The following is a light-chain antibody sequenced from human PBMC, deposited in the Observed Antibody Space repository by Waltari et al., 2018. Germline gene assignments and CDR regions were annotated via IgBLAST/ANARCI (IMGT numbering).Light chain of an antibody. CDR2: DNT. J-gene: IGLJ3*02. CDR3: QSYDNRLSAVV. Sequence: QSVLPQSSSVSGAPGQRVTSSCPGDSSNIGAGYDVHWYQQFSGAAPRLLIYDNTKRPSGVPDRFSGSRSGTSASLAIAGVQPEDEADYYCQSYDNRLSAVVFGGGTKLTVL. CDR1: SSNIGAGYD. V-gene: IGLV1-40*01.